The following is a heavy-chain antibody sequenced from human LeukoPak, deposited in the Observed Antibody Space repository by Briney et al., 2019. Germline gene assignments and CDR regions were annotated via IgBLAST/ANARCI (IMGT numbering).Heavy chain of an antibody. Sequence: GGSLRLSCAASGFIFSSYAMHWVRQAPGKGLEWVSTTSAGGSSTYYADSVKGRFTISRDNSKNTFYLQMNSLRAEDTAAYYCAKGGYCSSSSCYYGWFEPWGQGTLVTVSS. CDR2: TSAGGSST. D-gene: IGHD2-2*01. CDR1: GFIFSSYA. CDR3: AKGGYCSSSSCYYGWFEP. J-gene: IGHJ5*02. V-gene: IGHV3-23*01.